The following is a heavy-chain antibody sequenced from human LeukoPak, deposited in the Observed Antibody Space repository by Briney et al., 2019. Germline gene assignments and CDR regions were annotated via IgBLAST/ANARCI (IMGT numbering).Heavy chain of an antibody. CDR3: TRGDFWSGYNY. Sequence: SETLSLTCTVSGYSISSYYWSWIRQPPGKGLEWIGYIYYSGSTNYNPSLQSRVTISIDTSNNQFSLKLTSVTAADTAVYYCTRGDFWSGYNYWGQGTLVTVSS. CDR2: IYYSGST. V-gene: IGHV4-59*01. D-gene: IGHD3-3*01. CDR1: GYSISSYY. J-gene: IGHJ4*02.